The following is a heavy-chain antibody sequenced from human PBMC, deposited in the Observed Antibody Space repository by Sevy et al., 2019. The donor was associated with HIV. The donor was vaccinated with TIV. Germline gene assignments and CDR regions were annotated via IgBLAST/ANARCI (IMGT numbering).Heavy chain of an antibody. CDR3: TTRFSGSYGVWYIDY. D-gene: IGHD1-26*01. CDR1: GFTFSNAW. Sequence: GGSLRLSCAASGFTFSNAWMSWVRQAPGKGLEWVGRIKSKTDGGTTDYATPVKGRFTISRDDSKNTLYLQMNSLKTEDTAVYYCTTRFSGSYGVWYIDYWGQGTLVTVSS. J-gene: IGHJ4*02. V-gene: IGHV3-15*01. CDR2: IKSKTDGGTT.